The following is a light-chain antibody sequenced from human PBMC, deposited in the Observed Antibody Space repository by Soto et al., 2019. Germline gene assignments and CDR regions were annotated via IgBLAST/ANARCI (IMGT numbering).Light chain of an antibody. J-gene: IGLJ2*01. V-gene: IGLV3-1*01. CDR3: QSWDSSTVV. Sequence: SYELTQPPSVSVSPGQTASITCSGDKLGDKYACWYQQKPAQSPVLVIYQDSKRPSGIPERFSGSNSGNTAPLTISGPQAMDDADYYSQSWDSSTVVFGGGTKLTVL. CDR2: QDS. CDR1: KLGDKY.